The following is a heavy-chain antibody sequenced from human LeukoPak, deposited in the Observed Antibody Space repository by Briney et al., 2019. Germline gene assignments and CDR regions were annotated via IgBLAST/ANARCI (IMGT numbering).Heavy chain of an antibody. CDR3: ARDQSSGWYYYYGMDV. Sequence: GGSLRLSCAASGFAFSSYAMHWVRQAPGKGLEWVAVISYDGSNKYYADSVKGRFTISRDNSKNTLYLQMNSLRAEDTAVYYCARDQSSGWYYYYGMDVWGQGTTVTVSS. CDR1: GFAFSSYA. V-gene: IGHV3-30-3*01. J-gene: IGHJ6*02. CDR2: ISYDGSNK. D-gene: IGHD6-19*01.